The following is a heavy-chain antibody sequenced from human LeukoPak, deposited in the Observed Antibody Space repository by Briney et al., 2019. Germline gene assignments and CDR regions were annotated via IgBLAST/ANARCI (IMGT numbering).Heavy chain of an antibody. J-gene: IGHJ4*02. Sequence: TGVPLTLSCAASGFIFNAHSINWLRQAPGKGLEGVSYISGSGSSIDYADSVGGRFTIYRDSAKNSVYLQMNNLRAEDTAVYYCAKGTGASAWLADYWGQGTLVTVSS. D-gene: IGHD6-19*01. CDR3: AKGTGASAWLADY. CDR1: GFIFNAHS. V-gene: IGHV3-48*01. CDR2: ISGSGSSI.